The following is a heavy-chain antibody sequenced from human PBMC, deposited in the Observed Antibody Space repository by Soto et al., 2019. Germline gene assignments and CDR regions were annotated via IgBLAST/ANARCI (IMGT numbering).Heavy chain of an antibody. CDR3: ARDTKVALTFHHYGMDV. D-gene: IGHD3-16*01. V-gene: IGHV1-46*01. J-gene: IGHJ6*02. CDR2: INSGSGST. Sequence: QVQLVQSGAEVRRPGASVKVSCKASGYTFTSYYMHWVRQAPGQGLEWMGIINSGSGSTSSAQKFQGRVSVTRVTSTSTVFMELLNLMTEDTAVYYCARDTKVALTFHHYGMDVWGQGTTVTVSS. CDR1: GYTFTSYY.